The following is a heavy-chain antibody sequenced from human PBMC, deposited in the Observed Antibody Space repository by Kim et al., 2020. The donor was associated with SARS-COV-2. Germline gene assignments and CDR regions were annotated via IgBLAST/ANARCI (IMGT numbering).Heavy chain of an antibody. CDR3: ARGVVVPRGWFDP. D-gene: IGHD2-2*01. Sequence: YNPSLKSRVTISVDTSKNQFSLKLSSVTAADTAVYYCARGVVVPRGWFDPWGQGTLVTVSS. J-gene: IGHJ5*02. V-gene: IGHV4-31*02.